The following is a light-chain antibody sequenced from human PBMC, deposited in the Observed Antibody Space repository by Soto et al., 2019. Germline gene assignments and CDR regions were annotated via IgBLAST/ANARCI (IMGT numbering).Light chain of an antibody. CDR1: SSNIGAGYD. J-gene: IGLJ3*02. CDR3: QSYDSSLSGSWV. V-gene: IGLV1-40*01. CDR2: GNS. Sequence: QSVLTQPPSVSGAPGQRVTISCTGSSSNIGAGYDVHWYQQLPGTAPKLFIYGNSNRPSGVPDRFSGSKSGTSASLAITGLQAEDEADYYCQSYDSSLSGSWVFGGGTKLTVL.